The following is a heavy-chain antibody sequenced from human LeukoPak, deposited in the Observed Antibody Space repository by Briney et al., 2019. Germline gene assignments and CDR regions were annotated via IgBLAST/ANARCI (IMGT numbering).Heavy chain of an antibody. J-gene: IGHJ4*02. Sequence: GGSLRLSCAASGFTFSSYSMNWVRQAPGKGLEWVSYISSSSSTIYYADSVKGRFTISRDNAKNSLYLQMNSLRAEDTAVYYCARDRNEYGIDYWGQGTLVTVSS. CDR3: ARDRNEYGIDY. CDR1: GFTFSSYS. D-gene: IGHD1-1*01. V-gene: IGHV3-48*01. CDR2: ISSSSSTI.